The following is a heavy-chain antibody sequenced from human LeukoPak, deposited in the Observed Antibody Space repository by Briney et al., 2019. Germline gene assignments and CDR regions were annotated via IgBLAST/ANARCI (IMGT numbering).Heavy chain of an antibody. CDR1: GFTFSSYR. J-gene: IGHJ6*02. Sequence: PGGSLRLSCAASGFTFSSYRMNWVRQAPGKGLEWVSSISNNSTYIYYADSVKGRFTISRDNAKKSLYLQMNSLRAEDTAVYYCARGLAMFYYGMDVWGQGTTVTVSS. D-gene: IGHD3-10*02. CDR3: ARGLAMFYYGMDV. CDR2: ISNNSTYI. V-gene: IGHV3-21*01.